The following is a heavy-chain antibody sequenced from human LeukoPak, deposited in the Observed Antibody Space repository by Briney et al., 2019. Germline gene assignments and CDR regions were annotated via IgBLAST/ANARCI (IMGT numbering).Heavy chain of an antibody. Sequence: SETLSLTCTVSGDSISSDYYWSWIRQHPGKGLEWIGYISGSTYYNPSLKSRVTISVDTSKNQFFLKLTSVTAADTAVYYCARAPGDWFDPWGQGTLVSVSS. CDR2: ISGST. D-gene: IGHD3-10*01. CDR1: GDSISSDYY. CDR3: ARAPGDWFDP. V-gene: IGHV4-31*03. J-gene: IGHJ5*02.